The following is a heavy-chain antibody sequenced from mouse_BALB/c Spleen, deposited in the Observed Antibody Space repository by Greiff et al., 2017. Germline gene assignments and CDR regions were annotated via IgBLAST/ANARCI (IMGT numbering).Heavy chain of an antibody. CDR3: ARGGTTATIWYFDV. CDR2: IYPGDGDT. J-gene: IGHJ1*01. Sequence: VQLQQSGPELVKPGASVKISCKASGYAFSSSWMNWVKQRPGQGLEWIGRIYPGDGDTNYNGKFKGKATLTADKSSSTAYMQLSSLTSVDSAVYFCARGGTTATIWYFDVWGAGTTVTVSS. CDR1: GYAFSSSW. V-gene: IGHV1-82*01. D-gene: IGHD1-2*01.